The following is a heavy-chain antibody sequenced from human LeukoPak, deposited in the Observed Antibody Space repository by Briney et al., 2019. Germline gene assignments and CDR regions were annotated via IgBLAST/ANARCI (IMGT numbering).Heavy chain of an antibody. V-gene: IGHV3-9*01. D-gene: IGHD6-13*01. J-gene: IGHJ4*02. CDR1: GFTFDDYA. CDR2: ISWNSGSI. CDR3: AQGRLSAAIDY. Sequence: GRSLRLSCAASGFTFDDYAMHWVRQAPGKGLEWVSGISWNSGSIGYADSVKGRFTISRDNAKNSLYLQMNSLRAEDTALYYCAQGRLSAAIDYWGQGTLVTVSS.